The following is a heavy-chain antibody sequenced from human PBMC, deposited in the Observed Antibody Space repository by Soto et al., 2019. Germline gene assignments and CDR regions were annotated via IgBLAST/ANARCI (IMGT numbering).Heavy chain of an antibody. Sequence: ASVKVSCKASGYTFTTYAMHGVHQAPGQRLEWMGWINAGNGNTKYSQKFQGRVTITRDTSASTAYMELSSLRSEDTAVYYCARDWGTTTVSLNWFDPWGQGTLVTVSS. CDR3: ARDWGTTTVSLNWFDP. CDR2: INAGNGNT. D-gene: IGHD4-17*01. V-gene: IGHV1-3*01. J-gene: IGHJ5*02. CDR1: GYTFTTYA.